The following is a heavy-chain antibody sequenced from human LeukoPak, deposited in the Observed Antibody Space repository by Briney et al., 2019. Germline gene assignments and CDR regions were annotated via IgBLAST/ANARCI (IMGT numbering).Heavy chain of an antibody. CDR1: GGSISSYY. D-gene: IGHD4-23*01. Sequence: SETLSLTCTVSGGSISSYYWSWIRQPPGKGLEWIGYIYYSGSTNYNPSLKSRVTISVDTSNNQFSLKLSSVTAADTAVYYCARGTTVVTPPHYYYYMDVWGKGTTVTVSS. V-gene: IGHV4-59*01. J-gene: IGHJ6*03. CDR2: IYYSGST. CDR3: ARGTTVVTPPHYYYYMDV.